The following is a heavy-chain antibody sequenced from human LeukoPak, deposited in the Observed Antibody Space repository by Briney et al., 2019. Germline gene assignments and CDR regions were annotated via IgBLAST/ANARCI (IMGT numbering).Heavy chain of an antibody. CDR1: GFTVSSNY. CDR3: AGSPEYRYGFFDY. Sequence: GGSLRLSCAASGFTVSSNYMSWVRQAPGKGLEWVSVIYSGGTTYHADSVKGRFTISRDNSKNTLYLQMNSLRAEDTAVYYCAGSPEYRYGFFDYWGQGTLVTVSS. J-gene: IGHJ4*02. D-gene: IGHD5-18*01. V-gene: IGHV3-53*01. CDR2: IYSGGTT.